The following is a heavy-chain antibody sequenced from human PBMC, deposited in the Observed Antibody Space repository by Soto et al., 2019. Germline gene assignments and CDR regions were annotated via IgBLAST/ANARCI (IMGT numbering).Heavy chain of an antibody. D-gene: IGHD3-10*01. Sequence: QVLLEESGGGLVKPGGSLRLSCAASGFPFGDYYMIWIRQAPVQGLDWVAYIGDSGGALYYEDSVKGRFTISRYNAKNSLYLDMNSLRVEDTAVYYCAREGASGSHLLGGIDYWGQGILVTVSS. J-gene: IGHJ4*02. CDR1: GFPFGDYY. V-gene: IGHV3-11*01. CDR2: IGDSGGAL. CDR3: AREGASGSHLLGGIDY.